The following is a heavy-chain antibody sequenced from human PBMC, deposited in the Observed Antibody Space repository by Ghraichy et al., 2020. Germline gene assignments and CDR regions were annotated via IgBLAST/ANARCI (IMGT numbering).Heavy chain of an antibody. J-gene: IGHJ4*01. V-gene: IGHV3-72*01. CDR1: GLTFSDSY. D-gene: IGHD2-2*01. CDR3: ARLGYCSSITCKGLDY. CDR2: IRNKANSYTT. Sequence: GGSLRLSCTASGLTFSDSYMDWVRQAPGKGLEWVGRIRNKANSYTTEYAASVKGRFTISRDDSKNSLYLQMNSLETEDTAVYYCARLGYCSSITCKGLDYLGRGTLVTVSS.